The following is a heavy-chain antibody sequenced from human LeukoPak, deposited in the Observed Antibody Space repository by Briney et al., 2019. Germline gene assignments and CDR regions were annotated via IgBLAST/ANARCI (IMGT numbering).Heavy chain of an antibody. CDR1: GFTFIKYS. J-gene: IGHJ4*02. V-gene: IGHV3-23*01. D-gene: IGHD6-19*01. CDR2: ITGSGAFT. CDR3: AKRSAESSGYFDY. Sequence: GGSLRLSCAASGFTFIKYSMTWVRQAPGKGLEWVSAITGSGAFTDYADSVKGRFTISRDNSKSTLYLQMNSLRAVDTAVYYCAKRSAESSGYFDYWGQGTRVTVSS.